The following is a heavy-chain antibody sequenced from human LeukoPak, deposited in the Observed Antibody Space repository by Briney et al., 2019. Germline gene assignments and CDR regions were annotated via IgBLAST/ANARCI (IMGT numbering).Heavy chain of an antibody. CDR2: INPSGGST. CDR3: ARSSRGVVVPAAMAY. V-gene: IGHV1-46*01. Sequence: ASVKVSCKASGYTFTSYYIHWVRQAPGQGLEWMGIINPSGGSTGSAQRFQGRVTMTGDTSTSTVYMELSSLKSEDTAMYYCARSSRGVVVPAAMAYWGQGTLVTVSS. D-gene: IGHD2-2*01. CDR1: GYTFTSYY. J-gene: IGHJ4*02.